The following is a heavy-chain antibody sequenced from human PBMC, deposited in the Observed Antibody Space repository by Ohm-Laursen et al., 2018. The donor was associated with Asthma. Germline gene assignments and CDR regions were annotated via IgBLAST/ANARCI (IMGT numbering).Heavy chain of an antibody. CDR2: IWYGGSNK. Sequence: SLRLFCAASGFTFTSYDMYWVRQAPGKGLEFVAVIWYGGSNKYYADSVKGRFTISRDIAKNTLYLEMNSLRAEDAAVYYCVRDYCIDGFCSKAFDPWGQGTLVTVSS. CDR3: VRDYCIDGFCSKAFDP. J-gene: IGHJ5*02. V-gene: IGHV3-33*08. CDR1: GFTFTSYD. D-gene: IGHD2-8*01.